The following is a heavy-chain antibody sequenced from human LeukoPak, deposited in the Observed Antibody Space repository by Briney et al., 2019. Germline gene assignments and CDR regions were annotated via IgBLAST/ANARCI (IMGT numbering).Heavy chain of an antibody. D-gene: IGHD2/OR15-2a*01. CDR2: ISYDGSNK. V-gene: IGHV3-30-3*01. Sequence: GGSLRLSCAASGFTFSSYAMHWVRQAPGKGLEWVAVISYDGSNKYYADSVKGRFTISRDNSKNTLYLQMNSLRAEDTAVYYCAKDRLSFDAFDIWGQGTMVTVSS. CDR3: AKDRLSFDAFDI. J-gene: IGHJ3*02. CDR1: GFTFSSYA.